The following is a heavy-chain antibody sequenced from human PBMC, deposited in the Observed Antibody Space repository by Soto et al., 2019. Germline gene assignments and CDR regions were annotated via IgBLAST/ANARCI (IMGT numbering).Heavy chain of an antibody. Sequence: EVQLVESGGGLVKPGESLRLSCAVSGFTFTNVWMSWVRQAPGKGLEWVGRIKSKTAGETIDYAAVVKGRFTISRDDSKNTLYLQMNSLKTEDTAVYYCTKIGPVAEELDYWRRGTLVTVSS. CDR3: TKIGPVAEELDY. V-gene: IGHV3-15*01. J-gene: IGHJ4*02. D-gene: IGHD2-2*01. CDR1: GFTFTNVW. CDR2: IKSKTAGETI.